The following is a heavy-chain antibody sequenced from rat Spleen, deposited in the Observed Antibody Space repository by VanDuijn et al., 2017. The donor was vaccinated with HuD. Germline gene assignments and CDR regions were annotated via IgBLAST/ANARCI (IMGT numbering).Heavy chain of an antibody. D-gene: IGHD1-6*01. CDR1: GFTFSNYG. Sequence: EVQLVESGGGSVQPGRSLKLSCAASGFTFSNYGMAWVRQAPTKGLEWVATISYDGSSTYYRDSVKGRFTISRDNAKSTLYLQMDSLRSEDTATYYCARHLSSLMYTTDYYYDYWGQGVMVTVSS. CDR2: ISYDGSST. J-gene: IGHJ2*01. CDR3: ARHLSSLMYTTDYYYDY. V-gene: IGHV5-29*01.